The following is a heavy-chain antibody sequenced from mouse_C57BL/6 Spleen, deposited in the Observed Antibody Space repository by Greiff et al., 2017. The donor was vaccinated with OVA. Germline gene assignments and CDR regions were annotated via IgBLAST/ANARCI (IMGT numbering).Heavy chain of an antibody. CDR2: IYPSDSET. J-gene: IGHJ2*01. CDR3: ASGYDGYWDCFDY. D-gene: IGHD2-3*01. Sequence: QVQLQQPGAELVRPGSSVKLSCKASGYTFTSYWMDWVKQRPGQGLEWIGNIYPSDSETHYNQKFKDKATLTVDKSSSTAYMQLSSLTSEDSAVYYCASGYDGYWDCFDYWGQGTTLTVSS. CDR1: GYTFTSYW. V-gene: IGHV1-61*01.